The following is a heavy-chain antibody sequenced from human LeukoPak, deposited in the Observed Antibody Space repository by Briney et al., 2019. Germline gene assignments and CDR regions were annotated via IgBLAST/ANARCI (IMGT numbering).Heavy chain of an antibody. CDR2: INQDGTTT. CDR1: GFTFSNVW. CDR3: AGDDGFSCYSH. Sequence: PGGSLRLSCSASGFTFSNVWMNWVRQAPGKGLEWVANINQDGTTTNHEDSVKGRFTVSRDNAKNSLYLQMNSLTDKDTATYYCAGDDGFSCYSHWGQGTLVTVSS. D-gene: IGHD3/OR15-3a*01. V-gene: IGHV3-7*01. J-gene: IGHJ4*02.